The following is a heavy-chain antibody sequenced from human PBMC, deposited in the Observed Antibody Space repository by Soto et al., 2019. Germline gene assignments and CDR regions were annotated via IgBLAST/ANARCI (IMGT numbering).Heavy chain of an antibody. J-gene: IGHJ5*02. V-gene: IGHV4-34*01. Sequence: QVQLQQWGSGLLKPSETLSLTCAIYGGSFSDYYWHWIRQSPGKGLEWIGEIHLSGRVNFTPSLKSRTSLSMDTSRNQFFLTLRSVTAADTAVYFCARTPTRGASAWLDPWGQGHLVTVSS. CDR3: ARTPTRGASAWLDP. D-gene: IGHD1-26*01. CDR1: GGSFSDYY. CDR2: IHLSGRV.